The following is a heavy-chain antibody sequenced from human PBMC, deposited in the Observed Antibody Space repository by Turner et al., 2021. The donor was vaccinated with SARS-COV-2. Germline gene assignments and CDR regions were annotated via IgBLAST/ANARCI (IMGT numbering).Heavy chain of an antibody. V-gene: IGHV3-23*01. CDR2: SSSIGGSR. J-gene: IGHJ4*02. Sequence: EVQLLESGGGLIQPGGSLRLSCAASGFTFSSYARSWVRQAPGKGREWVSASSSIGGSRGNADSVKGRLTISRDNSKNTLYMQMNSLRTEDTAVYYGAKDVGVDTAIVTVFDYWGQGTLVTVSS. D-gene: IGHD5-18*01. CDR3: AKDVGVDTAIVTVFDY. CDR1: GFTFSSYA.